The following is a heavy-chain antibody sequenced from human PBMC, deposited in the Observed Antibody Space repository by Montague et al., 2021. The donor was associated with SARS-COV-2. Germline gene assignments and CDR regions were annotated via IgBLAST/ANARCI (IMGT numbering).Heavy chain of an antibody. V-gene: IGHV4-31*03. J-gene: IGHJ4*02. CDR3: ARSESPSYSSSPFDY. Sequence: TLSLTCIVSGGSVSSGGYYWSWIRQHPGKGLEWIGYIYYSGSTYYNPSLKSRLSISLDTSKNHFSLRLSSVTAADTAVYYCARSESPSYSSSPFDYWGQGTLVTVSS. CDR1: GGSVSSGGYY. D-gene: IGHD6-13*01. CDR2: IYYSGST.